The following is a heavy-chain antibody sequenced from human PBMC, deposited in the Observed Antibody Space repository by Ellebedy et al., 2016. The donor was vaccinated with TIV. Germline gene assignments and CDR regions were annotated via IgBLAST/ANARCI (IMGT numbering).Heavy chain of an antibody. CDR2: IWYDGVNI. CDR1: GFSFSIYG. CDR3: ARDRDSYDNSGYLGY. V-gene: IGHV3-33*01. D-gene: IGHD3-22*01. Sequence: PGGSLRLSCEASGFSFSIYGMHWVRQAPGKGLERVAVIWYDGVNIHYTASVKGRFTISRDNSKNTLYLQMNSLRAEDTAVYYCARDRDSYDNSGYLGYWGQGTLVSVSS. J-gene: IGHJ4*02.